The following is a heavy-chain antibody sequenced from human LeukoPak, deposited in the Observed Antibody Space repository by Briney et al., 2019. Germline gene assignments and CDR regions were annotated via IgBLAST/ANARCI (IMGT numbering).Heavy chain of an antibody. CDR3: ARDQEGFDY. V-gene: IGHV3-30-3*01. Sequence: GGSLRLSCAASGFTFSSYAMHWVRQAPGKGLEWVAVISYDGSNKYYADSVKGRFTISRDNSKNTLYLQMNSLRSEDTAVYYCARDQEGFDYWGQGTLVTVSS. CDR2: ISYDGSNK. CDR1: GFTFSSYA. J-gene: IGHJ4*02.